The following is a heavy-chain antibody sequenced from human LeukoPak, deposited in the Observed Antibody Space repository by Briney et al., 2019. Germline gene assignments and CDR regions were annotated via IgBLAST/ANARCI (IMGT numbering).Heavy chain of an antibody. Sequence: ASVKVSCKASGGTFSRYAISWVRQAPGQGLEWMGGIIPVLGTTNYAQTFQNKVTITADESTSTTYMELSSRTSEDTAVSFCATSGGDYYYYALDVWGKGTPVTISS. CDR2: IIPVLGTT. CDR1: GGTFSRYA. V-gene: IGHV1-69*13. CDR3: ATSGGDYYYYALDV. D-gene: IGHD3-10*01. J-gene: IGHJ6*03.